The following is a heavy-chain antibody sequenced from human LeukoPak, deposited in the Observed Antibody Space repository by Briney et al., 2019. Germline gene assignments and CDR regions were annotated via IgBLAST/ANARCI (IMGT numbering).Heavy chain of an antibody. D-gene: IGHD6-13*01. CDR1: GGSISSYY. Sequence: SETLSLTCTVSGGSISSYYWSWIRQPPGKGLEWSGYIYYSGSTNYNPSLKSRVTISVETSKNQFSLKLSSVTAADTAVYYCARAAGPLAAPDFWGQGTPVIVSS. J-gene: IGHJ4*02. CDR2: IYYSGST. CDR3: ARAAGPLAAPDF. V-gene: IGHV4-59*01.